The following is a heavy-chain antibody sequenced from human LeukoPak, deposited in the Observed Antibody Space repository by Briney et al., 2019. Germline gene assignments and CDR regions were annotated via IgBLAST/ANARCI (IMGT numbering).Heavy chain of an antibody. CDR1: GGTFSSYA. D-gene: IGHD6-19*01. CDR2: IIPIFGTA. V-gene: IGHV1-69*05. CDR3: ARPQSSGPYLWGNWFDP. J-gene: IGHJ5*02. Sequence: SVKVSCKASGGTFSSYAISWVRQAPGQGLEWMGGIIPIFGTANYAQKFQGRVTITTDESTSAAYMELSSLRSEDTAVYYCARPQSSGPYLWGNWFDPWGQGTLVTVSS.